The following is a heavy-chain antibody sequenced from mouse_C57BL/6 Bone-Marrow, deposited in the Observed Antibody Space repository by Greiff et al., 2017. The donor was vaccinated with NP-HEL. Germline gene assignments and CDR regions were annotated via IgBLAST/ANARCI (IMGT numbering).Heavy chain of an antibody. Sequence: EVKLMESGGDLVKPGGSLKLSCAASGFTFSSYGMSWVRQTPDKRLEWVATISSGGSYTYYPDSVKGRFTISRDNAKNTLYLQMSSLKSEDTAMYYCARHYDYDVGDYYAMDYWGQGTSVTVSS. V-gene: IGHV5-6*01. J-gene: IGHJ4*01. CDR2: ISSGGSYT. CDR1: GFTFSSYG. CDR3: ARHYDYDVGDYYAMDY. D-gene: IGHD2-4*01.